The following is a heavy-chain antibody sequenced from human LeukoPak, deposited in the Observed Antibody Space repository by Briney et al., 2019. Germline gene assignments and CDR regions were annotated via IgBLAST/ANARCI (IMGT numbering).Heavy chain of an antibody. Sequence: PSETLSLTCTVSGGSISSSSYYWGWIRQPPGKGLEWIGSIYYSGSTYYNPSLKSRVTISVDTSKNQFSLKLSSVTAADTAVYYCARHNWEYYFDYWGQGTLVTVSS. CDR2: IYYSGST. D-gene: IGHD7-27*01. CDR1: GGSISSSSYY. CDR3: ARHNWEYYFDY. J-gene: IGHJ4*02. V-gene: IGHV4-39*01.